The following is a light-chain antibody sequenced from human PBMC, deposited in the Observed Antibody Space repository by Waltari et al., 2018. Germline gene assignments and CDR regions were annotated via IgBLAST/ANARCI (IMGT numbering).Light chain of an antibody. V-gene: IGKV4-1*01. CDR1: QSVLYRANNKEY. J-gene: IGKJ1*01. CDR2: WAS. Sequence: DIVMTQFPDSLAVSLGERATINCKSSQSVLYRANNKEYLAWYQQKPGQPAKLLIYWASTRESGVPDRFSGSGSGTDFTLPISSLQAEDVAVYYCQQYCTTPTFGQGTKVEIK. CDR3: QQYCTTPT.